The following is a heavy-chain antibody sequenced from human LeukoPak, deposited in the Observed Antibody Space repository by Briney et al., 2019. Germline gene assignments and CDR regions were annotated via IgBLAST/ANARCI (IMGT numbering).Heavy chain of an antibody. J-gene: IGHJ4*02. Sequence: GGPLRLSCAASGFTFSTYYMNWVRQAPGKGLEWVSFITGSSSYIYYTDSVKGRFTISRDNAKNSLFLQMNSLRDEDTAVYYCASGFSSSPYFDCWGQGTLVTVSS. CDR2: ITGSSSYI. CDR1: GFTFSTYY. D-gene: IGHD6-6*01. V-gene: IGHV3-21*01. CDR3: ASGFSSSPYFDC.